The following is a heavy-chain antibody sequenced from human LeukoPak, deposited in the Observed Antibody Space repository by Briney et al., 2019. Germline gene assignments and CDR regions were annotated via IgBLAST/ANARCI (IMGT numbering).Heavy chain of an antibody. V-gene: IGHV3-30-3*01. D-gene: IGHD6-13*01. CDR2: ISYDGSNK. CDR1: GFTFSIYA. Sequence: GGSLRLSCAASGFTFSIYAMHWVRQAPGKGREWVAVISYDGSNKYYAESVKGRFTISRDNSKNTLYLRMNSLRAEDTAVYYCARDGEAAAGRVGFFFDYWGQGTLVTVSS. J-gene: IGHJ4*02. CDR3: ARDGEAAAGRVGFFFDY.